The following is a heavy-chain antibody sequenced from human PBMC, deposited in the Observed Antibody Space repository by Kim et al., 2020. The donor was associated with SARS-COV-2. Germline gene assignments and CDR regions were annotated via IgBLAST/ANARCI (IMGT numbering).Heavy chain of an antibody. CDR3: ARVRITGVAGKDYHYGMDV. Sequence: SETLSLTCTVSGGSISSSSYYWGWLRPPPGKGLEWIGSIYYSGSTYYHPSLKRRVTISVDTSKNQFSLKLSSVTAADTAVYYCARVRITGVAGKDYHYGMDVWGQGTTVTVSS. CDR2: IYYSGST. D-gene: IGHD6-19*01. J-gene: IGHJ6*02. V-gene: IGHV4-39*07. CDR1: GGSISSSSYY.